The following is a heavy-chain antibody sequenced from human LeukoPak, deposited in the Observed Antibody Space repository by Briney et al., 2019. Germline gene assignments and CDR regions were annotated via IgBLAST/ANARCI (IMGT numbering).Heavy chain of an antibody. J-gene: IGHJ4*02. CDR1: GYSFTSHW. D-gene: IGHD4-23*01. Sequence: GESLKISCKGSGYSFTSHWIGWVRPMPGKGLEWMGIIYPDDSDTRYSPSFQGQVTISADKSISTAYLQCSSLKASDTAMYYCARDYGGNSGLYDYWGEGTLVTVSS. CDR3: ARDYGGNSGLYDY. V-gene: IGHV5-51*01. CDR2: IYPDDSDT.